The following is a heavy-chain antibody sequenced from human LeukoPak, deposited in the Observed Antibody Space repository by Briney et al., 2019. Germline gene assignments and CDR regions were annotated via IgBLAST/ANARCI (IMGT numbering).Heavy chain of an antibody. V-gene: IGHV3-23*01. D-gene: IGHD3-22*01. CDR2: ISGSGGST. Sequence: GGSLRLSCAASGFTFTSYSMNWVRQAPGKGLEWVSTISGSGGSTYYADSVKGRFTISRDNSKNTLYLQMNSLRAEDTAVYYCAKAQGYYYYYYYGMDVWGQGTTVTVSS. J-gene: IGHJ6*02. CDR1: GFTFTSYS. CDR3: AKAQGYYYYYYYGMDV.